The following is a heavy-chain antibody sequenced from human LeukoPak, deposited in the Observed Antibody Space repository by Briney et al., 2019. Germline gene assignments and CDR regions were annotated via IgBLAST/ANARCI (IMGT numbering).Heavy chain of an antibody. J-gene: IGHJ4*02. CDR3: AKDDYYDTSGYRD. CDR2: ISYDGSNK. D-gene: IGHD3-22*01. V-gene: IGHV3-30*18. Sequence: GGSLRLSCAASGFTFSSYGMHWVRQAPGKGLEWVAVISYDGSNKYYADSVKGRFTISRDNSKNTLYLQMNSLRAEDTAVYYCAKDDYYDTSGYRDWGQGTLVTVSS. CDR1: GFTFSSYG.